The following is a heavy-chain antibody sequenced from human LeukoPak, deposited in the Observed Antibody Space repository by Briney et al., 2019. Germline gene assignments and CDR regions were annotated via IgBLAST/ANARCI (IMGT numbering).Heavy chain of an antibody. Sequence: ASVKVSCKVSGYRLPELSLHWVRQAPGKGLEWMGWINPNSGGTNYAQKFQGRVTMTRDTSISTAYMELSRLRSDDTAVYYCAREYEGAFDTWGQGTMVTVSS. CDR2: INPNSGGT. CDR3: AREYEGAFDT. V-gene: IGHV1-2*02. J-gene: IGHJ3*02. CDR1: GYRLPELS. D-gene: IGHD2-8*01.